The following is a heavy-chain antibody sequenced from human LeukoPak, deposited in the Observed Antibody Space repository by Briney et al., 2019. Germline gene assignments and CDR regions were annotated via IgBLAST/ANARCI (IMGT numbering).Heavy chain of an antibody. V-gene: IGHV4-59*08. D-gene: IGHD6-19*01. CDR1: GGSISSYY. CDR3: AGSSGWTGFDY. Sequence: SETLSLTCTVSGGSISSYYWSWIRQPPGKGLEWIGYIYYSGSTNYNPSLKSRVTISVDTSKNQFSLKLSSVTAADTAVYYCAGSSGWTGFDYWGQGTLVTVSS. CDR2: IYYSGST. J-gene: IGHJ4*02.